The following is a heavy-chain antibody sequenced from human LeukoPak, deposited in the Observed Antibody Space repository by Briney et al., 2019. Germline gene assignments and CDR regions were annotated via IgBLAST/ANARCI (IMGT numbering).Heavy chain of an antibody. J-gene: IGHJ4*02. CDR2: IYYSGST. CDR1: GGSISSYY. V-gene: IGHV4-59*01. CDR3: ARGYDYVWGSYRSAYFDY. D-gene: IGHD3-16*02. Sequence: PSETLSLTCTVSGGSISSYYWSWIRQPPGKGLEWIGYIYYSGSTNYNPSLKSRVTISVDTSKNQFSLKLSSVTAADTAVYYCARGYDYVWGSYRSAYFDYWGQGTLVTVSS.